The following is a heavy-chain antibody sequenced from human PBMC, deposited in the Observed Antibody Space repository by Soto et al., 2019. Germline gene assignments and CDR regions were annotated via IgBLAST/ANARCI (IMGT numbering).Heavy chain of an antibody. CDR1: GFSFTDAW. D-gene: IGHD3-22*01. J-gene: IGHJ6*02. CDR2: FKSKVDGGTT. CDR3: TTEEVVVIPYYHYGMDV. V-gene: IGHV3-15*01. Sequence: GGSLRLSCASSGFSFTDAWMGWVRQAPGKGLQWVGRFKSKVDGGTTDYAAPVKGRFTISKDDSKNTLYLQMNSLKTEDTAVYYCTTEEVVVIPYYHYGMDVWGQGTTVTVSS.